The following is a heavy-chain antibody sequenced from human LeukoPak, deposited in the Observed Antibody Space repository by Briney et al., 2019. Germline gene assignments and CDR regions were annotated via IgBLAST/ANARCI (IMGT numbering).Heavy chain of an antibody. V-gene: IGHV3-48*04. CDR1: GFTFSSYW. CDR3: ARGHYYGSGSYRDAFDI. J-gene: IGHJ3*02. CDR2: ISSSGSTI. D-gene: IGHD3-10*01. Sequence: GGSLRLSCAASGFTFSSYWMSWVRQAPGKGLEWVSYISSSGSTIYYADSVKGRFTISRDNAKNSLYLQMNSLRAEDTAVYYCARGHYYGSGSYRDAFDIWGQGTMVTVSS.